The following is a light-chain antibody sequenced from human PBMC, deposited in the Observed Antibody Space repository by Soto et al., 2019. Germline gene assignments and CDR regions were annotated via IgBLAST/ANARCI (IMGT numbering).Light chain of an antibody. J-gene: IGKJ1*01. CDR2: AAS. V-gene: IGKV1-39*01. Sequence: DIPMSQSQSSLSASLGERVTITCRARQSIRSYLNWYQQKPEKAPKLLIYAASRLQSGVPSRFSGSGSGTDFTLTISSLQPEDFETYFCQQSYSNPSTFGQGTKVDIK. CDR1: QSIRSY. CDR3: QQSYSNPST.